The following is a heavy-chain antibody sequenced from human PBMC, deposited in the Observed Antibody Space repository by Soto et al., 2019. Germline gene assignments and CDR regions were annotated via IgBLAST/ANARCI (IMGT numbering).Heavy chain of an antibody. Sequence: ASVKVSCKASGGTFSSYAISWVRQAPGQGLEWMGGIIPIFGTANYAQKFQGRVTITADESTSTAYMELSSLRSEDTAVYYCARVPYSSSWHWFDPWGQGTLVTVSS. CDR3: ARVPYSSSWHWFDP. V-gene: IGHV1-69*13. J-gene: IGHJ5*02. CDR1: GGTFSSYA. CDR2: IIPIFGTA. D-gene: IGHD6-13*01.